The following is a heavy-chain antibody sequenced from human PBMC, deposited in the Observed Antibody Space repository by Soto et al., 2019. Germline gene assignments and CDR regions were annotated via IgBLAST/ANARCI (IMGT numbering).Heavy chain of an antibody. J-gene: IGHJ5*02. CDR1: GGSLSGYY. D-gene: IGHD2-15*01. V-gene: IGHV4-34*01. Sequence: QVQLQQWGAGLLKPSETLSLTCAVYGGSLSGYYWSWIRQPPWKGLEWIGEINHSGSTNYNPSLKSRVTISVDTSKNQFSLKLSSVTAADTAVYYCARTTCGGSCYPLGWFDPWGQGTLVTVSS. CDR3: ARTTCGGSCYPLGWFDP. CDR2: INHSGST.